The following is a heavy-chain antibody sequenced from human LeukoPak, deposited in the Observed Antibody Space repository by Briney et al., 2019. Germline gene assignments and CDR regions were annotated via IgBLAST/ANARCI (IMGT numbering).Heavy chain of an antibody. J-gene: IGHJ5*02. CDR3: ARELIAAATNWFDP. Sequence: PSETLSHTCAVSGYSITSGYYWGWIRQPPGKGLEWIGSIYHSGSTYYNPSLKSRVTISVDTSKNQFSLKLSSVTAADTAVYYCARELIAAATNWFDPWGQGTLVTVSS. D-gene: IGHD6-13*01. CDR2: IYHSGST. V-gene: IGHV4-38-2*02. CDR1: GYSITSGYY.